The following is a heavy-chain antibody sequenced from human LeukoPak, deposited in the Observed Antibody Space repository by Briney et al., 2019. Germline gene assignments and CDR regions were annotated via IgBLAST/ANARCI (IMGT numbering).Heavy chain of an antibody. D-gene: IGHD3-10*01. CDR3: AKSSPIMVRGLESV. V-gene: IGHV3-23*01. Sequence: GGSLRLSCAASGWVRQSPGKGLKWVSAISGSGGSTYYADSVKGRFTISRDNSKNTLYLQTNSLRAEDTAVYYCAKSSPIMVRGLESVWGQGTTVTVSS. J-gene: IGHJ6*02. CDR1: G. CDR2: ISGSGGST.